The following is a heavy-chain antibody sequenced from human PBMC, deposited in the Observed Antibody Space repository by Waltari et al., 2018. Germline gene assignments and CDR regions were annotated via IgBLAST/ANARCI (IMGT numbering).Heavy chain of an antibody. CDR1: GFMFSRHG. D-gene: IGHD3-3*01. CDR3: ARDRSFWSGYHAMDV. J-gene: IGHJ6*02. Sequence: QVQVVESGGGVVQPGTSLRLSCETSGFMFSRHGMPWVRQDPGRGLEWVGVMWYDGSATFYADSVRGRFTISRDNAKNTLYLQMNTLTAEDAGMYYCARDRSFWSGYHAMDVWGQGTSVTVSS. V-gene: IGHV3-33*01. CDR2: MWYDGSAT.